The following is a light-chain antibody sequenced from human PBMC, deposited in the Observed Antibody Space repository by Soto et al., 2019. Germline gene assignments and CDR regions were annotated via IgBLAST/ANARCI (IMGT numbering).Light chain of an antibody. V-gene: IGKV4-1*01. CDR3: QQYDGIPLT. J-gene: IGKJ4*01. Sequence: DIVMTQSPDSLAESLGERATINCKSSQSVLYSSNNKNYLAWYQQKPGQPPKLLIYWASTRESGVPDRFSGSGSGTDFALNISSLQAEDVAVYYFQQYDGIPLTFGGGAKVEIK. CDR2: WAS. CDR1: QSVLYSSNNKNY.